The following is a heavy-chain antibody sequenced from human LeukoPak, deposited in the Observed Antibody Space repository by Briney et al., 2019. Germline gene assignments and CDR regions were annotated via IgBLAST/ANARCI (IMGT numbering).Heavy chain of an antibody. J-gene: IGHJ1*01. CDR1: GFTFSHYS. Sequence: GGSLRLSCAASGFTFSHYSMNWVRQAPGKGLEWVSVISGSGDTTYYADSVKGRFTISRDNSKNTLYLQMNSLRAEDTAVYYCAAARVPEYFQHWGQGTLVTVSS. CDR3: AAARVPEYFQH. V-gene: IGHV3-23*01. CDR2: ISGSGDTT. D-gene: IGHD5-18*01.